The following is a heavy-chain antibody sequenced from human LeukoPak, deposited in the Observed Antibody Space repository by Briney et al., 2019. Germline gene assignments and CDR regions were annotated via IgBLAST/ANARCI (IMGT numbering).Heavy chain of an antibody. Sequence: GGSLRLSCAASGFSFSSYRMNWVRQAPGKGLEWVASISNNNGYIYYADSVKGRFTISRDNGENSLHLQMNSLRAEDAAVYYCARDLGTRKSIAFADWGQGTLVTVSS. CDR3: ARDLGTRKSIAFAD. J-gene: IGHJ4*02. CDR1: GFSFSSYR. V-gene: IGHV3-21*01. D-gene: IGHD6-6*01. CDR2: ISNNNGYI.